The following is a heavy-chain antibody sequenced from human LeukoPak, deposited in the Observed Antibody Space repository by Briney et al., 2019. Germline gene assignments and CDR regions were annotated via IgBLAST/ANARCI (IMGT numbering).Heavy chain of an antibody. CDR3: AREGGVLRSFDWSPRY. Sequence: GASVKVSCKASGYTFTGYYIHWVRQAPGQGLEWMGRINANSGDTNYAQEFQGRVTMTRDTSTSIAYMDLSRLRSDDTAVYYCAREGGVLRSFDWSPRYWGQGTLVTVSS. CDR1: GYTFTGYY. V-gene: IGHV1-2*06. D-gene: IGHD3-9*01. J-gene: IGHJ4*02. CDR2: INANSGDT.